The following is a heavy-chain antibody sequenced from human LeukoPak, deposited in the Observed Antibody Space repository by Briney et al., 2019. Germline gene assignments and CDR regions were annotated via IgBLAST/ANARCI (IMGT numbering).Heavy chain of an antibody. Sequence: PRWHLRRSCAGSGLTSTSEAMNVVRQAPGKGLEWVSVLIGSSGSTDYADSVKGRFTISRDNSKNTVFLQMNSLRAEDTAIYYCAKGAYDYIEIGYFDSWGEGTLVTVSS. J-gene: IGHJ4*02. V-gene: IGHV3-23*01. CDR2: LIGSSGST. D-gene: IGHD5-12*01. CDR1: GLTSTSEA. CDR3: AKGAYDYIEIGYFDS.